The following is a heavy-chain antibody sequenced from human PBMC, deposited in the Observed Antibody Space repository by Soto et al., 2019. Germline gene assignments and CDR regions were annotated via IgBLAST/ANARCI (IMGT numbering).Heavy chain of an antibody. CDR1: GGSFSGYY. D-gene: IGHD5-12*01. CDR3: ARGDSGYDTPSGHYYYMDV. V-gene: IGHV4-34*01. J-gene: IGHJ6*03. CDR2: INHSGST. Sequence: SETLSLTCAVYGGSFSGYYWSWIRQPPGKGLEWIGEINHSGSTNYNPSLKSRVTISVDTSKNQFSLKLSSVTAADTAVYYCARGDSGYDTPSGHYYYMDVWGKGTTVTVSS.